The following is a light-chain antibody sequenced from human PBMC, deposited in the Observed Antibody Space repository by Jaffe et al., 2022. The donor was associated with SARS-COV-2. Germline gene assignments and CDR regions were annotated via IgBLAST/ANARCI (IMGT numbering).Light chain of an antibody. V-gene: IGKV3-20*01. CDR3: QQYVSLPPT. CDR1: QSLNSNY. CDR2: GAS. J-gene: IGKJ1*01. Sequence: EIVLTQSPGTLSLSPGERATFSCRASQSLNSNYLAWYQQKPGQAPRLLIYGASIRATGVPDRFSGSGSVTDFALTISRLEPEDFVVYYCQQYVSLPPTFGQGTKVEI.